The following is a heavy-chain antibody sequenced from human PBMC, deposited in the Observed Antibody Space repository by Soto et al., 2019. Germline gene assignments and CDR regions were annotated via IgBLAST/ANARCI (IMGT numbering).Heavy chain of an antibody. D-gene: IGHD3-22*01. V-gene: IGHV4-4*02. Sequence: SETLSLTCAVSGGSISSSNWWSWVRQPPGKGLEWIGEIYHSGSTNYNPSLKSRVTISVDKSKNQFSLKLSSVTAADTAVYYCASWYYYDSSGLTFDYWGQGTLVTVSS. J-gene: IGHJ4*02. CDR3: ASWYYYDSSGLTFDY. CDR1: GGSISSSNW. CDR2: IYHSGST.